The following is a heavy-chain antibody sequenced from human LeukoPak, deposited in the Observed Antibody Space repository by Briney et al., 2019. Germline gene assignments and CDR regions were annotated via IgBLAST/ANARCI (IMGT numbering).Heavy chain of an antibody. CDR2: IYTSGST. CDR1: GGSINSGNYY. CDR3: ARLTQNIVVVPAAKDYYYYYYMDV. V-gene: IGHV4-61*02. J-gene: IGHJ6*03. D-gene: IGHD2-2*01. Sequence: SETLSLTCTVSGGSINSGNYYWSWIRQPAGKGLEWIGRIYTSGSTNYNPSLKSRVTISIDTSNNQFSLNLSSVTAADTAVYYCARLTQNIVVVPAAKDYYYYYYMDVWGKGTTVTVSS.